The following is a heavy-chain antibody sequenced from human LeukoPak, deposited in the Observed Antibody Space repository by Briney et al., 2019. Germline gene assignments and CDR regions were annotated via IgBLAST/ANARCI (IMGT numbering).Heavy chain of an antibody. D-gene: IGHD2/OR15-2a*01. CDR2: FNPGDSDI. V-gene: IGHV5-51*01. CDR3: ARHVSSSRVAFDI. Sequence: GESLKISCKGSGYSFTSYWIGWVRQMPGKGLEWMGTFNPGDSDIRYSPSFQGQVTISADKSISTAYLQWSSLKASDTAMYYCARHVSSSRVAFDIWGQGTMVTVSS. J-gene: IGHJ3*02. CDR1: GYSFTSYW.